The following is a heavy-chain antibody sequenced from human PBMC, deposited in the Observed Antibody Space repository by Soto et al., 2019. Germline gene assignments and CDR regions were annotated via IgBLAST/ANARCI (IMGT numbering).Heavy chain of an antibody. J-gene: IGHJ4*02. CDR3: TRGLASGDY. CDR2: INPNGGST. D-gene: IGHD6-6*01. V-gene: IGHV1-46*03. CDR1: GYIFTNFY. Sequence: QVQLVQPGAEVKKRGASVKFSYKASGYIFTNFYIHWVRQAPGQGLEWIGIINPNGGSTNYAQNFQGRVTMTRDTSTSTVYMDLSSLRSEDTAVYYCTRGLASGDYWGQGTLITVSS.